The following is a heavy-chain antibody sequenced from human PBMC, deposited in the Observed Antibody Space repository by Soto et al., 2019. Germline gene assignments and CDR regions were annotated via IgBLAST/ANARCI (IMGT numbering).Heavy chain of an antibody. CDR3: ARPALRYCSSTSCQTYWYFDL. D-gene: IGHD2-2*01. J-gene: IGHJ2*01. V-gene: IGHV3-33*01. CDR1: GFTFSSYG. CDR2: IWYDGSNK. Sequence: QVQLVESGGGVVQPGRSLRLSCAVSGFTFSSYGMHWVRQAPGKGLEWVAVIWYDGSNKYYADSVKGRFTISRDNSKNTLYLQMNSLRAEDTAVYYCARPALRYCSSTSCQTYWYFDLWGRGTLVTVSS.